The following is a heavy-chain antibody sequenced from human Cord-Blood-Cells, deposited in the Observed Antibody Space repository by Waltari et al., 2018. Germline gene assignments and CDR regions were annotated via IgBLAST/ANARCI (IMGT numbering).Heavy chain of an antibody. CDR1: GYTFTSYG. J-gene: IGHJ5*02. Sequence: QVQLVQSGAEVKKPGASVKVSCKASGYTFTSYGISWLPQAPGQGLEWMGWISAYNGNTNYAQKLQGRVTMTTDTSTSTAYMELRSLRSDDTAVYYCARKSQNDYYGSGSYFNWFDPWGQGTLVTVSS. V-gene: IGHV1-18*01. CDR3: ARKSQNDYYGSGSYFNWFDP. CDR2: ISAYNGNT. D-gene: IGHD3-10*01.